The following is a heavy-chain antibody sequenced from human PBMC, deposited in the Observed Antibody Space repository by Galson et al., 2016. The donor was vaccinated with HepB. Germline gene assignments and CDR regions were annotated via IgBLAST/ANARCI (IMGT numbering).Heavy chain of an antibody. J-gene: IGHJ5*01. V-gene: IGHV3-23*01. D-gene: IGHD3-10*01. CDR2: ISGRSIST. CDR3: AKDNREEILWFGEPNWFDS. Sequence: SLRLSCAASGFTFSSYAMSWVRQAPGTGLEWVSSISGRSISTKYADPVQGRFTISRDKSKNTLYPQMNSLRADETAVYYCAKDNREEILWFGEPNWFDSWGQGTLVTVSS. CDR1: GFTFSSYA.